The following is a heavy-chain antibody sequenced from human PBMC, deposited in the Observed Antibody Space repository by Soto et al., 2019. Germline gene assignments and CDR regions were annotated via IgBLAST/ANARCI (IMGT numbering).Heavy chain of an antibody. CDR1: GYSFTSYW. J-gene: IGHJ3*02. Sequence: GGSLRLSCKGSGYSFTSYWIGWVRQMPGKGLEWMGIIYPGDSDTRYSPSFQGQVTISADKSISTAYLQWSSLKASDTAMYYCARRGVTMIPLDALDIWGQGTMVTVSS. D-gene: IGHD3-22*01. V-gene: IGHV5-51*01. CDR3: ARRGVTMIPLDALDI. CDR2: IYPGDSDT.